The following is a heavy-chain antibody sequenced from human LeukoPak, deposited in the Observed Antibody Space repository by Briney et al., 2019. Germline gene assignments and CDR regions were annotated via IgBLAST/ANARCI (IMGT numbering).Heavy chain of an antibody. CDR2: MNPNSGNP. V-gene: IGHV1-8*01. J-gene: IGHJ4*02. D-gene: IGHD5-18*01. CDR3: ARAQDGYSYGYFDY. CDR1: GYTFTSYD. Sequence: SSVKVSCKASGYTFTSYDINWVRQATGQGLEWMGWMNPNSGNPGYAQKFQGRVTMTRNTSISTAYMELSSLRSEDTAVYYCARAQDGYSYGYFDYWGQGTLVTVSS.